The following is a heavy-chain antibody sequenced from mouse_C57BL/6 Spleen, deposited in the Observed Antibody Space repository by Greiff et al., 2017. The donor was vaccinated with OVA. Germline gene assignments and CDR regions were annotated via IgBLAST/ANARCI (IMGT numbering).Heavy chain of an antibody. CDR2: FYPGSGSI. V-gene: IGHV1-62-2*01. CDR3: ARHDDGYDYDGYYFDY. D-gene: IGHD2-4*01. CDR1: GYTFTEYT. Sequence: QVQLQQSGAELVKPGASVKLSCKASGYTFTEYTIHWVKQRSGQGLEWIGWFYPGSGSIKYNEKFKSKATLTADNSSSTVYMELSRLTSEDSAVYFCARHDDGYDYDGYYFDYWGPGTTLTVSS. J-gene: IGHJ2*01.